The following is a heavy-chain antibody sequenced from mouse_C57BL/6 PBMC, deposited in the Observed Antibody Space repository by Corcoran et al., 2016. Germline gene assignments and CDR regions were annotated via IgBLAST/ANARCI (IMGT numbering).Heavy chain of an antibody. D-gene: IGHD1-1*01. V-gene: IGHV9-3*01. J-gene: IGHJ2*01. CDR3: ARTVHYFDY. CDR1: GYTFTTYG. CDR2: INTYSGVP. Sequence: QIQLVQSGPELKKPGETVTISCKASGYTFTTYGMSWVKQAPGKGLKWMGWINTYSGVPTYADDFKGRFAFSLETSASTAYLQINNLKNEDTATYFCARTVHYFDYWGQGTTLTVSS.